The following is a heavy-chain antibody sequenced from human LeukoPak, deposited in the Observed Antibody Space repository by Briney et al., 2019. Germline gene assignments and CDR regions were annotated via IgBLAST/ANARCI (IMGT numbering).Heavy chain of an antibody. J-gene: IGHJ3*01. CDR1: GFTFSTNP. D-gene: IGHD3-10*01. CDR3: VKEHVDRAFTRSFEI. V-gene: IGHV3-23*01. Sequence: GGSLRLSCSASGFTFSTNPMSWVRQAPGKGLEWVSAISPDNTYYADSVKGRLTISRDDSKNTVYLQMNSPRAEDTARYYCVKEHVDRAFTRSFEIWGQGTVVTVSS. CDR2: ISPDNT.